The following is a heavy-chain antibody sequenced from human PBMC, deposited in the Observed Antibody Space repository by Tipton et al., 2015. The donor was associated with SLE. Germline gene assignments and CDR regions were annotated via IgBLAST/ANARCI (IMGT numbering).Heavy chain of an antibody. J-gene: IGHJ6*03. CDR1: GGSLSSYH. Sequence: GLVKPSETLYLTCTVSGGSLSSYHWSWIRQPPGKGLEWVGYIYYSGNTYYSPSLKSRVTISVDTSKNQFSLKMRSVTAADTAVYYCARDFRGRIIANRETMGDCLHYYMDVWGKGTTVTVSS. CDR2: IYYSGNT. D-gene: IGHD3-10*01. V-gene: IGHV4-59*13. CDR3: ARDFRGRIIANRETMGDCLHYYMDV.